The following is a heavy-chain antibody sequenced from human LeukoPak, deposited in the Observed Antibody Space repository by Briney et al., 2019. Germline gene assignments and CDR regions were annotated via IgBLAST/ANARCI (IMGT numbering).Heavy chain of an antibody. Sequence: GGSLRLSCAASGFTFSSYEMNWVRQAPGKGLEWVSYISSSGSTIYYADSVKGRFTISRDNAKNSLYLQMNSLRAEDTAVYYCARDEYCSGGSCYPSEVWGQGTLVTVSS. V-gene: IGHV3-48*03. CDR2: ISSSGSTI. D-gene: IGHD2-15*01. CDR3: ARDEYCSGGSCYPSEV. CDR1: GFTFSSYE. J-gene: IGHJ4*02.